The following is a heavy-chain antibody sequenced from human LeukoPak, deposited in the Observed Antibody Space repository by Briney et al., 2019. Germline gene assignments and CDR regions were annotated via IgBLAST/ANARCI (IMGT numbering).Heavy chain of an antibody. CDR3: ARAPVQDLSFVGWFDS. D-gene: IGHD1-1*01. CDR1: GGSMTTDS. J-gene: IGHJ5*01. V-gene: IGHV4-4*07. CDR2: ISASGNT. Sequence: PSETLSLTCTVSGGSMTTDSWNWIRLPAGKGLEWIGRISASGNTNYNPSLFTRVTMSIDTSENQFSLKLNSVTAAATAVYFCARAPVQDLSFVGWFDSWGQGTLVIVSS.